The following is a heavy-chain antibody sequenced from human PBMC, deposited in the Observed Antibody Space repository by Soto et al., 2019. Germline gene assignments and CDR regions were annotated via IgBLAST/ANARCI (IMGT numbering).Heavy chain of an antibody. CDR1: GGSFSGYY. CDR3: AGFVVVVAATPGTRYFDY. J-gene: IGHJ4*02. V-gene: IGHV4-34*01. D-gene: IGHD2-15*01. Sequence: QVQLQQWGAGLLKPSKTLSLTCAVYGGSFSGYYWSWIRQPPGKGLEWIGEINHRGSTNYNPYLTSRVTISVDTAKYRFSLKVSSVTAADTAVYYCAGFVVVVAATPGTRYFDYWGQGTLVAVSS. CDR2: INHRGST.